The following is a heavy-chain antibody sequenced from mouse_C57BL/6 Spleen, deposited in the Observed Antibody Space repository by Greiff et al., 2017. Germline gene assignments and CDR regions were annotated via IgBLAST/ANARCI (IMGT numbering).Heavy chain of an antibody. CDR1: GYTFTDYY. J-gene: IGHJ3*01. Sequence: EVKLQQSGPELVKPGASVKISCKASGYTFTDYYMNWVKQSHGKSLEWIGDINPNNGGTSYNQKFKGKATLTVDKSSSTAYMELRSLTSEDSAVYYCARSGHYYGSILFAYWGQGTLVTVSA. D-gene: IGHD1-1*01. V-gene: IGHV1-26*01. CDR3: ARSGHYYGSILFAY. CDR2: INPNNGGT.